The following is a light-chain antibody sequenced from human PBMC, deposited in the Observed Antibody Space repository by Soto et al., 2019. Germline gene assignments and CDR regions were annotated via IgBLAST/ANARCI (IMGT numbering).Light chain of an antibody. CDR3: QQSYGRPPIT. V-gene: IGKV3-20*01. Sequence: EIVLTQSRCTLSLSPGRRATLACRASQSVSSSYLAWYQQKPGQAPRLXIYGASSRATGIPDRFSGSGSATDFTLTISRLEPQDFATYYCQQSYGRPPITFGQGTRLEIK. J-gene: IGKJ5*01. CDR2: GAS. CDR1: QSVSSSY.